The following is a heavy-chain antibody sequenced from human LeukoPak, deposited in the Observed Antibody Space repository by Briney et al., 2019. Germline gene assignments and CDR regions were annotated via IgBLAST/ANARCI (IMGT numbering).Heavy chain of an antibody. D-gene: IGHD3-3*01. CDR2: IYYSGST. V-gene: IGHV4-39*07. J-gene: IGHJ4*02. CDR3: ARASFDFWSGYCFDY. Sequence: SETLSLTCTVSGGSISSSSYYWGWIRQPPGKGLEWIGSIYYSGSTYYNPSLKSRVTISVDTSKNQFSLKLSSVTAADTAVYYCARASFDFWSGYCFDYWGQGTLVTVSS. CDR1: GGSISSSSYY.